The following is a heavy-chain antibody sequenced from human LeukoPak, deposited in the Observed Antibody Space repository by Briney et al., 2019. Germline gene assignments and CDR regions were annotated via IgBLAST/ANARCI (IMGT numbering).Heavy chain of an antibody. J-gene: IGHJ6*03. CDR2: IIPISGIA. Sequence: SVKVSCKASGGTFSSHAIAWVRQAPGQGPEWMGGIIPISGIADYAQKFQGRVTITTDESTSTAYMELRSLTPDDTAVYYCARGLQYQLFKALRYYYMDVWGEGTTVTVSS. CDR3: ARGLQYQLFKALRYYYMDV. CDR1: GGTFSSHA. V-gene: IGHV1-69*05. D-gene: IGHD2-2*01.